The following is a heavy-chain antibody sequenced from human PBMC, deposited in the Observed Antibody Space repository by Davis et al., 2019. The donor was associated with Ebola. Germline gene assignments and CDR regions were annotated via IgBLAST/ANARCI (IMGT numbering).Heavy chain of an antibody. V-gene: IGHV3-53*01. CDR3: AGGTRSGWHLEY. CDR1: GFIFSTYA. CDR2: IYSGGST. Sequence: GGSLRLSCAASGFIFSTYAMSWVRQAPGKGLEWVSGIYSGGSTYCADSVKGRFTISRDNSKNTLFLQMNTLRAEDAAVYYCAGGTRSGWHLEYWGQGTLVTVSS. D-gene: IGHD6-19*01. J-gene: IGHJ4*02.